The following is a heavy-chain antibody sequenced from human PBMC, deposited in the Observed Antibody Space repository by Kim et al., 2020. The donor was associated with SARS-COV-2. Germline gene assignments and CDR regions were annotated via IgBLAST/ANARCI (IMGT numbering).Heavy chain of an antibody. CDR3: ITSGRP. J-gene: IGHJ5*02. Sequence: GGSLRLSCAASGFTFSNAWMSWVRQAPGKGLEWVARIKSKSDGGTTDYAAFVKGRFTISRDDSKNTLYLQMNSLKTEDTAVYYCITSGRPWGQGTLVTVSS. D-gene: IGHD1-26*01. CDR2: IKSKSDGGTT. V-gene: IGHV3-15*01. CDR1: GFTFSNAW.